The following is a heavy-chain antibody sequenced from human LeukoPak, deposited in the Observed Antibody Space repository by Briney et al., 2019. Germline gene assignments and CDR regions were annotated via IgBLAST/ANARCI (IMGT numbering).Heavy chain of an antibody. V-gene: IGHV3-23*01. D-gene: IGHD2-21*01. CDR3: ACGLWWSKYYFDY. J-gene: IGHJ4*02. CDR1: GFTFTNYA. Sequence: GGSLRLSCAASGFTFTNYAMSWVRQAPGKGLDFVSSISNSGETTNYADSVKGRFTISRDNSKNTLYLQMNSLRAEDTAVYYCACGLWWSKYYFDYWGQGTLVTVSS. CDR2: ISNSGETT.